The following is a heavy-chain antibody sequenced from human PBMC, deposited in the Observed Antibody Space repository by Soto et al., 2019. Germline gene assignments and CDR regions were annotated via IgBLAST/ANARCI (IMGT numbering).Heavy chain of an antibody. CDR2: IWFDGTNE. CDR3: VTSSGYH. J-gene: IGHJ5*02. V-gene: IGHV3-33*08. Sequence: QVQLVESGGGVVHPGMSLTLSCVASGFAFNTYGMNWVRQAPGGGLELVAVIWFDGTNEYYSDSVKGRFTIFRDNSRNTLHLQMRGLRVDDTAICYCVTSSGYHWGQGTLVTVSS. CDR1: GFAFNTYG. D-gene: IGHD3-22*01.